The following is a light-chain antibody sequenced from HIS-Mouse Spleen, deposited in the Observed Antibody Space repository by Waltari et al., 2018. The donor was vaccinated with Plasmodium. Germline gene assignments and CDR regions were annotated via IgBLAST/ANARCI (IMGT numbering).Light chain of an antibody. CDR1: KLGDKY. CDR2: QDS. Sequence: SYELTQPPSVSVSPGQTASITCSGDKLGDKYACWYQQKPGQSPDLVNYQDSKRRSGSAERFSGSNSGNTATLTISGTQTMDEADYYCQAWDSSTAYVFGTGTKVTVL. CDR3: QAWDSSTAYV. J-gene: IGLJ1*01. V-gene: IGLV3-1*01.